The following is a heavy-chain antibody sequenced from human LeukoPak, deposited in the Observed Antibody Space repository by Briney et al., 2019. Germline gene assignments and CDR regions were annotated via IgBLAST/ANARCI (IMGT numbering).Heavy chain of an antibody. CDR2: ISSSSSTI. CDR1: GFTFSSYE. D-gene: IGHD3-16*01. J-gene: IGHJ3*01. CDR3: VRVGGAFDL. V-gene: IGHV3-48*03. Sequence: GGSLRLSCAASGFTFSSYEMNWVRQAPGKGLEWISYISSSSSTIYYADSVKGRFTISRDNAKKSLYMQMNSLRAEDTAVYYCVRVGGAFDLWGQGTRVSVSS.